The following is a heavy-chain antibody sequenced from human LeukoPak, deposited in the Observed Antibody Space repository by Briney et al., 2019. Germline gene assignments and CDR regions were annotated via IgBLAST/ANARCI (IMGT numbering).Heavy chain of an antibody. CDR3: ARGGWSGYYNVPAY. V-gene: IGHV4-59*12. J-gene: IGHJ4*02. D-gene: IGHD3-3*01. CDR2: IYYSGST. Sequence: SETLSLTCTVSGGSISSYYWSWIRQPPGKGLEWIGYIYYSGSTNYNPSLKSRVTISVDTSKNQFSLKLSSVTAADTAVYYCARGGWSGYYNVPAYWGQGTLVTVSS. CDR1: GGSISSYY.